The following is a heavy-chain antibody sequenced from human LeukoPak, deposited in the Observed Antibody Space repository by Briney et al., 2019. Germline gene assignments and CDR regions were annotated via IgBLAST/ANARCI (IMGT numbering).Heavy chain of an antibody. D-gene: IGHD3-22*01. V-gene: IGHV5-51*01. CDR3: ARLATMIVVPGPAAFDI. CDR1: GYSFTSYW. CDR2: IYPGDSDT. Sequence: GESLKISWKGSGYSFTSYWIGWVRQMPGKGLEWMGIIYPGDSDTRYSPSFQGQVTISADKSISTAYLQWSSLKASDTAMYYCARLATMIVVPGPAAFDIWGQGTMVTVSS. J-gene: IGHJ3*02.